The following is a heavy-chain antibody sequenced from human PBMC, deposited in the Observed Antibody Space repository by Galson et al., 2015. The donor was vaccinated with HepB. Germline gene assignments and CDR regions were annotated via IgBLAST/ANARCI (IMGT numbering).Heavy chain of an antibody. J-gene: IGHJ3*02. CDR3: ARDLDYSSWYYYNMGAFDI. V-gene: IGHV3-7*03. CDR2: IKQDGSEK. D-gene: IGHD6-13*01. CDR1: GFTFSSYW. Sequence: SLRLSCAASGFTFSSYWMSWVRQAPGKGLEWVANIKQDGSEKYYVDSVKGRFTISRDNAKNSLYLQMNSLRAEDTAVYYCARDLDYSSWYYYNMGAFDIWGQVTMVTVSS.